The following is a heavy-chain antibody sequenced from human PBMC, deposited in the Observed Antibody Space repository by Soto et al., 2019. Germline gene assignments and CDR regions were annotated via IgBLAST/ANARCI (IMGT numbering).Heavy chain of an antibody. CDR3: TRGDY. J-gene: IGHJ4*02. V-gene: IGHV4-31*03. CDR2: ISYSGST. Sequence: QVQLQESGPGLVKPSQTLSLTCTVSGDSMTTVGYYWTWIRQHPGQGLECIGFISYSGSTYYSSSPKGRVALSADTTKNHFSLNLKSLTAADTAVYYCTRGDYWGQGTLVTVSS. CDR1: GDSMTTVGYY.